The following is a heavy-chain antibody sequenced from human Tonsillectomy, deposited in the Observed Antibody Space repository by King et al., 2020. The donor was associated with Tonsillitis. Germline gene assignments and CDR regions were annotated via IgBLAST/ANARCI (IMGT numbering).Heavy chain of an antibody. CDR3: ARSAAVAGSAGAFDY. J-gene: IGHJ4*02. V-gene: IGHV4-59*01. CDR2: IYYSGST. D-gene: IGHD6-19*01. CDR1: GGSTSSYY. Sequence: QLQESGPGLVKPSETLSLTCTVSGGSTSSYYWSWIRQPPGKGLEWIGYIYYSGSTNYNPSLKSRVTISVDTSKNQFSLKLSSVTAADTAVYYCARSAAVAGSAGAFDYWGQGTLVTVSS.